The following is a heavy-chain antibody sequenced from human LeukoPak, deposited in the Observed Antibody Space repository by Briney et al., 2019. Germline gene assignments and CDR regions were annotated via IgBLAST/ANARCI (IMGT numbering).Heavy chain of an antibody. CDR1: GFTFSNAW. CDR2: IKSKTDGGTT. CDR3: TTDGRGEAARSNYYYYYGMDV. V-gene: IGHV3-15*01. Sequence: GGSLRLSCAASGFTFSNAWMSWVRQAPGKGLEWVGRIKSKTDGGTTDYAAPVKGRFTISRDDSKNTLYLQMNSLKTEDTAVYYCTTDGRGEAARSNYYYYYGMDVWGQGTTVTVSS. J-gene: IGHJ6*02. D-gene: IGHD6-6*01.